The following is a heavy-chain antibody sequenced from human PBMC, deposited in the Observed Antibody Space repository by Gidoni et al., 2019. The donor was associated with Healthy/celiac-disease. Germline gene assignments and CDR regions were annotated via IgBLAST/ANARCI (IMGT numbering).Heavy chain of an antibody. J-gene: IGHJ3*02. V-gene: IGHV2-5*02. Sequence: QMTLKESGPTLVKPTQTLTLTCTFSGFSLSTSGVGVGWIRQPPGKALESLALSYWDDDKRYSPSLKSRLTITKDTSKNQVVLTMTNMDPVDTATYYCAHRLGYSSSWYDAFDIWGQGTMVTVSS. CDR2: SYWDDDK. CDR3: AHRLGYSSSWYDAFDI. D-gene: IGHD6-13*01. CDR1: GFSLSTSGVG.